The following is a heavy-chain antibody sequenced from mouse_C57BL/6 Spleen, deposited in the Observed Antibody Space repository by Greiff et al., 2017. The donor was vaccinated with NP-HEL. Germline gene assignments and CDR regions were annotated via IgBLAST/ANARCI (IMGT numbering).Heavy chain of an antibody. Sequence: EVQLQQSGPVLVKPGASVKMSCKASGYTFTDYYMNWVKQSHGKSLEWIGVINPYNGGTSYNQKFKGKATLTVDKSSSTAYMELNSLTSEDSAVYYCATCSSSYYFDYWGQGTTLTVSS. CDR3: ATCSSSYYFDY. D-gene: IGHD1-1*01. J-gene: IGHJ2*01. V-gene: IGHV1-19*01. CDR2: INPYNGGT. CDR1: GYTFTDYY.